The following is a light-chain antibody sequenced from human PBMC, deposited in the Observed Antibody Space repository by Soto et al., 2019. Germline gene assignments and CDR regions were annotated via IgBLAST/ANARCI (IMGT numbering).Light chain of an antibody. CDR1: KSDIGVYDF. Sequence: QSALTQPPSASGSPGQSVTISCTGTKSDIGVYDFVSWYQHHPGKAPRLIIYEVVQRPSGVPDRFSGSKSGNTASLTVSELQAADEADYFCKSYAGSNTYVFGSGTKAPS. J-gene: IGLJ1*01. CDR3: KSYAGSNTYV. V-gene: IGLV2-8*01. CDR2: EVV.